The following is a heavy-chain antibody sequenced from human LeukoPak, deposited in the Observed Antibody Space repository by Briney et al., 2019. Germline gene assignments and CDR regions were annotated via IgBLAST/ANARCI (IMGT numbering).Heavy chain of an antibody. CDR2: IYSGGST. Sequence: PGGSLRLSCAASGLTVSSNYMYWVRQAPGKGLEWVSVIYSGGSTYYATSVKDRFTISRDSSKNTLYLQMSSLRAEDTAVYYCARWFDAFDFWGQGTLVTVSS. J-gene: IGHJ3*01. CDR3: ARWFDAFDF. CDR1: GLTVSSNY. V-gene: IGHV3-66*01. D-gene: IGHD3-10*01.